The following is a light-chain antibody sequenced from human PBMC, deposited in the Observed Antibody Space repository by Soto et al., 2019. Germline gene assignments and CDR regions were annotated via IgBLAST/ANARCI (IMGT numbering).Light chain of an antibody. Sequence: EIVLTQSPATLSLSPGERATLSCWASQSVSSYLAWYQQKPGQAPRLLIYDASNRATGVPARFSGGGSGTDFTLTISSLEPEDFAVYYCQQRSNWRVTFGQGTKVEIK. CDR3: QQRSNWRVT. CDR2: DAS. V-gene: IGKV3-11*01. CDR1: QSVSSY. J-gene: IGKJ1*01.